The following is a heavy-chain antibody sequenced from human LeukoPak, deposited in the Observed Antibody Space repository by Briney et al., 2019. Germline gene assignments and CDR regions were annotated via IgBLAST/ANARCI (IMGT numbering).Heavy chain of an antibody. CDR1: GGTFSSYA. D-gene: IGHD3-22*01. V-gene: IGHV1-69*13. Sequence: ASVKVSCKASGGTFSSYAISWVRQAPGQGLEWMGGIIPIFGTANYAQKFQGRVTITADESTSTAYMELSSLRSEDTAVYYCARDLNYYDSSGYYNPIDYWGQGTLVTVSS. J-gene: IGHJ4*02. CDR2: IIPIFGTA. CDR3: ARDLNYYDSSGYYNPIDY.